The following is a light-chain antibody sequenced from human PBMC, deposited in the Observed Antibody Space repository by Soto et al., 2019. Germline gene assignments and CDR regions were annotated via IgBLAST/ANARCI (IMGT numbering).Light chain of an antibody. CDR2: GAS. V-gene: IGKV3-15*01. Sequence: EIVMTQSPATLSVSPGERATLSCRASQSVSSNLAWYQQKPAQPPRLLIYGASTRATGIPARFSGSGSGTEVTLTISSLQSEDFAVYYFQQYKNWPPPITFGQGTRLEIK. J-gene: IGKJ5*01. CDR3: QQYKNWPPPIT. CDR1: QSVSSN.